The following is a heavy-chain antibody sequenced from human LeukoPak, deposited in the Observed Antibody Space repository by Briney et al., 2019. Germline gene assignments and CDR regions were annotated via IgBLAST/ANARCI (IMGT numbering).Heavy chain of an antibody. CDR1: GGTFSSYA. CDR3: ARDFDY. Sequence: GASVKVSCKASGGTFSSYAISWVRQAPGQGLEWMGWISGYSGDTDYAQKLQGRVTITTDTSTTTVYMELRSLRSDDTAVYYCARDFDYWGQGTLVTVSS. CDR2: ISGYSGDT. J-gene: IGHJ4*02. V-gene: IGHV1-18*01.